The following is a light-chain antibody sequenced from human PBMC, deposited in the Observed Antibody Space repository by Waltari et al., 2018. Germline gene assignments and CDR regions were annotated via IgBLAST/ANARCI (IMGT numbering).Light chain of an antibody. V-gene: IGKV2-30*02. J-gene: IGKJ4*01. Sequence: DVVMTQSPVSLPITTGQPASISCRSSQSLVHSNGNTYLSWYQQKPGQPPRRLIYEVSNQDSGVPDRFSGSGAGTDFTLKISRVEAEDVGLYYCGQGTHFPLTFGGGTRVDIE. CDR3: GQGTHFPLT. CDR1: QSLVHSNGNTY. CDR2: EVS.